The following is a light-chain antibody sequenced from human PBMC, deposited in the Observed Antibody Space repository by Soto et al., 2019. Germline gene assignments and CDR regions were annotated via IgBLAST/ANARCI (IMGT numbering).Light chain of an antibody. V-gene: IGKV1-9*01. Sequence: DIQLTQSPSFLSASVGDRVTITCRASQVLSGLLAWYQQKPGKAPELLIHTASTLHSGAPSRFSGTVSGTEFTLTISNLQPEDFATYYCQHRHSYPITFGQGTRLEIK. CDR3: QHRHSYPIT. CDR2: TAS. CDR1: QVLSGL. J-gene: IGKJ5*01.